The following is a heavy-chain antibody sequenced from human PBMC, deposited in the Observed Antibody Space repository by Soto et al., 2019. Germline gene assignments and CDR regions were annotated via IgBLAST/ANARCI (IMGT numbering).Heavy chain of an antibody. CDR3: ARDRQRGGQQLVLGYYYGMDV. D-gene: IGHD6-13*01. CDR2: IYYSGST. Sequence: SETLSLTCTVSGGSISSYYWSWIRQPPGKGLEWIGYIYYSGSTNYNPSLKSRVTISVDTSKNQFSLKLSSVTAADTAVYYCARDRQRGGQQLVLGYYYGMDVWGQGTMVTVSS. V-gene: IGHV4-59*01. CDR1: GGSISSYY. J-gene: IGHJ6*02.